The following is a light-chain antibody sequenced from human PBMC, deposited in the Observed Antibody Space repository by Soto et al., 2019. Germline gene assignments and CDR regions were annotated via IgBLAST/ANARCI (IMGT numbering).Light chain of an antibody. Sequence: EIVLTQSPCTLSLSPGERATLSCRASETVSSNLAWYQQKLGQAPRLLIYGASTRATGIPARFSGSGSGTEFTLTISSLQSEDFAVYYCQQYNNWPRTFGQGTKVDIK. J-gene: IGKJ1*01. CDR2: GAS. V-gene: IGKV3-15*01. CDR1: ETVSSN. CDR3: QQYNNWPRT.